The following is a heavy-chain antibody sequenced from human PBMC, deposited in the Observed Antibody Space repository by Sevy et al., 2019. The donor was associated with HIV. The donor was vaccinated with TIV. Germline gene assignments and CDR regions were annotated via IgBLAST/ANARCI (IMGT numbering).Heavy chain of an antibody. D-gene: IGHD3-10*01. CDR2: VSYDGSNK. CDR1: GFIFTTYG. Sequence: GGSLRLSCAASGFIFTTYGMHWVRQAPGKGLEWVAIVSYDGSNKFYADSVKGRFTISRDNSKNTLYLQMNSLRTEDTAVYYCAKEIGSSVGDLYYYGMDVWGQGTTVTVSS. V-gene: IGHV3-30*18. J-gene: IGHJ6*02. CDR3: AKEIGSSVGDLYYYGMDV.